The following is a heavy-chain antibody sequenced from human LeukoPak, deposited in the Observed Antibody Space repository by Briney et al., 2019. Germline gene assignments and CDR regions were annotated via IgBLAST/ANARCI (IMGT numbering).Heavy chain of an antibody. D-gene: IGHD3-10*01. J-gene: IGHJ3*02. Sequence: ASVKVSCKASGYTFTSYGISWVRQAPGQGLEWMGWISAYNGNTNYAQKLQGRVTMTTDTSTSTAYMELSRLRSDDTAVYYCARLRDSDGSGSYSEWDAFDIWGQGTMVTVSS. CDR2: ISAYNGNT. CDR3: ARLRDSDGSGSYSEWDAFDI. V-gene: IGHV1-18*01. CDR1: GYTFTSYG.